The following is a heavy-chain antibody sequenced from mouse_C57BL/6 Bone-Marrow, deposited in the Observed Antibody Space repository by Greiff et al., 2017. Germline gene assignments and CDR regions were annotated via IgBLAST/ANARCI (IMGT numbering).Heavy chain of an antibody. J-gene: IGHJ2*01. CDR2: IYPGSGST. CDR3: ARGSYDYDVDY. CDR1: GYTFTSYW. V-gene: IGHV1-55*01. D-gene: IGHD2-4*01. Sequence: QVQLQQPGAALVKPGASVKMSCKASGYTFTSYWITWVKQRPGQGLEWIGDIYPGSGSTNYNEKFKSKATLTVDTSSSTAYMQLSSLTSEDSAVYYCARGSYDYDVDYWGQGTTLTVSS.